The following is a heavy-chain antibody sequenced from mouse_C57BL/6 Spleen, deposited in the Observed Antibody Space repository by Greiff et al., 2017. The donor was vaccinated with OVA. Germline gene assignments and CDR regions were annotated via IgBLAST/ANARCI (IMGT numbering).Heavy chain of an antibody. CDR3: ARGTTVVEFAY. D-gene: IGHD1-1*01. Sequence: QVQLKESGPELVKPGASVKLSCKASGYTFTSYDINWVKQRPGQGLEWIGWIYPRDGSTKYNEKFKGKATLTVDTSSSTAYMELHSLTSEDSAVYFCARGTTVVEFAYWGQGTLVTVSA. J-gene: IGHJ3*01. CDR2: IYPRDGST. V-gene: IGHV1-85*01. CDR1: GYTFTSYD.